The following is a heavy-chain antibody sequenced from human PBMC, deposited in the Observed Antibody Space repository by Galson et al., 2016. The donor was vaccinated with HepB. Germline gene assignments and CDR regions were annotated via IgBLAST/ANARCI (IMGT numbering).Heavy chain of an antibody. Sequence: SLRLSCAASGFTFSSYAMHWVRQAPGKGLEYVSAISTNGGSTYYADSVKGRFTISRDNSKNTLYLQMSSLRAEDTAVYYCLKGWGSGWPVNYWGQGTLVTVSS. V-gene: IGHV3-64D*06. CDR2: ISTNGGST. CDR1: GFTFSSYA. D-gene: IGHD6-19*01. J-gene: IGHJ4*02. CDR3: LKGWGSGWPVNY.